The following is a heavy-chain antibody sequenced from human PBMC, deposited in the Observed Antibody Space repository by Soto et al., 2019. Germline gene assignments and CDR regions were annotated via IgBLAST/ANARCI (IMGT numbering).Heavy chain of an antibody. Sequence: QVQLVQSGAEVKKPGSSVKVSCKASGGTFSSYAISWVRQAPGQGSEWMGGIIPIFGTANYAQKFQGRVTITADESTSTAYMALSRLRSEDTAVYYCARPVPVAGYYYGMDVWGQGTTVTVSS. CDR1: GGTFSSYA. V-gene: IGHV1-69*12. CDR3: ARPVPVAGYYYGMDV. J-gene: IGHJ6*02. D-gene: IGHD2-2*01. CDR2: IIPIFGTA.